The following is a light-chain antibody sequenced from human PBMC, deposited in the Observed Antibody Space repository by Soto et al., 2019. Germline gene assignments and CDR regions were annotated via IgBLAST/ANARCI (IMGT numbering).Light chain of an antibody. V-gene: IGLV2-8*01. Sequence: QSALTQPPSASGSPGQSVTISCTGTSSDVGGYSYVSWYQQHPGKAPKLMISEVTKRPSGVPDRFAGSKSGNTASLTVSGLQAEDEADYYCSSYAGSNNFVGFGTGTKLTVL. CDR2: EVT. CDR3: SSYAGSNNFVG. CDR1: SSDVGGYSY. J-gene: IGLJ1*01.